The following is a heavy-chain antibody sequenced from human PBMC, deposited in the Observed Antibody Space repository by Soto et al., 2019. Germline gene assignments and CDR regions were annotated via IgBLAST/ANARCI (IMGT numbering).Heavy chain of an antibody. J-gene: IGHJ6*02. Sequence: EVQLLESGGDLVQPGGSLRLSCEASGFTFSNYAMSWVRQAPGKGLEWVTGISARGGTTYYVDSVKGRFTISRDNSKNTLYLQMNDLRAEDRAVYYCAKDRGFGAGHGMDVWVQGTTVAVSS. V-gene: IGHV3-23*01. CDR3: AKDRGFGAGHGMDV. D-gene: IGHD3-10*01. CDR2: ISARGGTT. CDR1: GFTFSNYA.